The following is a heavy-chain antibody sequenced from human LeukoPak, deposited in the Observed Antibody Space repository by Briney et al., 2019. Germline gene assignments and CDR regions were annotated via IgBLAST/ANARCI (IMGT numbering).Heavy chain of an antibody. J-gene: IGHJ6*02. CDR2: ISYDGSNK. CDR1: GFTFSSYA. D-gene: IGHD1-1*01. CDR3: ARDGVIYYPTERNYYGMDV. Sequence: GRSLRLSCAASGFTFSSYAMHWVRQAPGKGLEWVAVISYDGSNKYYADSVKGRFTISRYNSKNTLYLQMNSLRAEDTAVYYCARDGVIYYPTERNYYGMDVWGQGTTVTVSS. V-gene: IGHV3-30-3*01.